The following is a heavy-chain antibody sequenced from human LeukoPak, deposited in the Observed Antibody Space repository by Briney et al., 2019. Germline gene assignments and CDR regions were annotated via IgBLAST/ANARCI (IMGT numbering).Heavy chain of an antibody. CDR1: GDSISNSNLY. D-gene: IGHD3-10*01. J-gene: IGHJ4*02. V-gene: IGHV4-39*01. Sequence: SETLSLTCIVSGDSISNSNLYWGWIRQPPGKGLEWIGSIYYIGNTYYNASLKSRVSISVDTSKNQFSLRLTSVTAADTAVYYCARQTGSGLFILPGGQGKLVTVSS. CDR2: IYYIGNT. CDR3: ARQTGSGLFILP.